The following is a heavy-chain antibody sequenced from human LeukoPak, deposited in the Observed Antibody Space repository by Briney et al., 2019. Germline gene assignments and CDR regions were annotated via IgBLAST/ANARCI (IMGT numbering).Heavy chain of an antibody. CDR3: AKDPGLFP. CDR1: GFTFTSYG. CDR2: IRYDGNDK. D-gene: IGHD1-14*01. J-gene: IGHJ5*02. Sequence: GGSLRLSCEASGFTFTSYGMHWVRQAPGKGLEWVAFIRYDGNDKYYADSVKGRFTVSRDNSKNTLYLQMDSLRAEDTAVYYCAKDPGLFPWGQGTLVTVSS. V-gene: IGHV3-30*02.